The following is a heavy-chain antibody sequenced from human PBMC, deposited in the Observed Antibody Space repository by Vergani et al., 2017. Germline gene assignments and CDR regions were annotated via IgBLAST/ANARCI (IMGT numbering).Heavy chain of an antibody. CDR2: IKYDGSKK. CDR1: GFTFSNLW. D-gene: IGHD5-18*01. Sequence: EVNLVESGGGLVHPGGSLRLSCEASGFTFSNLWMTWVRQAPGKGLEWVANIKYDGSKKNYVDSVKGRFTISRDNAKNSLYLQMNNLRVEDTAVYFCARSPHGYTYGGYISQFDPWGQGTLVTVSS. J-gene: IGHJ5*02. CDR3: ARSPHGYTYGGYISQFDP. V-gene: IGHV3-7*01.